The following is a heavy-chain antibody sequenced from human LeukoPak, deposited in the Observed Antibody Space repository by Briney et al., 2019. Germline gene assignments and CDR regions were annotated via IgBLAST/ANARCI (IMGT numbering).Heavy chain of an antibody. CDR1: GGSISSSPYY. CDR2: IYYSGTT. CDR3: AKGAGGFSYYNWFDP. D-gene: IGHD5-18*01. V-gene: IGHV4-39*07. Sequence: SETLSLTCTVSGGSISSSPYYWGWIRQPPGKGLEWIGSIYYSGTTHYSPSLESRVTISVDTSKNQFSLKLASVSAADTAIYYCAKGAGGFSYYNWFDPWGQGTLVTVSS. J-gene: IGHJ5*02.